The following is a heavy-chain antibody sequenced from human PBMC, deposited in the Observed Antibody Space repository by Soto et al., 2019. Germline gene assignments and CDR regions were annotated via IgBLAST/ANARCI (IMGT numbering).Heavy chain of an antibody. V-gene: IGHV4-59*08. CDR1: GGSMSSNY. CDR3: ARGNGWFYY. Sequence: QVQLQESGPRLVKPSETLSLTCTVSGGSMSSNYWSWIRQPAGKGLEWIGYIYYTGSTIYDPSLKSRVTIAVYTSMNQFSLRLNSVTAADTAVYFCARGNGWFYYWGQGTLVTVSS. CDR2: IYYTGST. D-gene: IGHD6-19*01. J-gene: IGHJ4*02.